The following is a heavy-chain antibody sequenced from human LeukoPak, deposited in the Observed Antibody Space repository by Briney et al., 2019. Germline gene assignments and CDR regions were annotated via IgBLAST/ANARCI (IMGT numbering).Heavy chain of an antibody. J-gene: IGHJ4*02. CDR1: GYSISSGYY. V-gene: IGHV4-38-2*02. Sequence: PSETLSLTCTVSGYSISSGYYWGWIRQPPGKGLEWIGSIYHSGSTYYNPSLKSRVTISVDTSKNQFSLKLSSVTAADTAVYYCARAYYYDSSGLDYWGQGTLVTVSS. CDR3: ARAYYYDSSGLDY. D-gene: IGHD3-22*01. CDR2: IYHSGST.